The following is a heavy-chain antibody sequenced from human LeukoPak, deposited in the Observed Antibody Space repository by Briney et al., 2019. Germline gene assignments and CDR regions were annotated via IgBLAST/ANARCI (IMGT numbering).Heavy chain of an antibody. CDR1: GFTFSDYY. D-gene: IGHD7-27*01. J-gene: IGHJ4*02. Sequence: GGSLRLSCAASGFTFSDYYMSWVRQAPGKGLEGVSFIISTGNTKYYAASVKGRFPISRDNAKNSVYLQMNSLRAEDTAVYYCARDRDWGSYFDSWGQGTLVTVSS. V-gene: IGHV3-11*01. CDR2: IISTGNTK. CDR3: ARDRDWGSYFDS.